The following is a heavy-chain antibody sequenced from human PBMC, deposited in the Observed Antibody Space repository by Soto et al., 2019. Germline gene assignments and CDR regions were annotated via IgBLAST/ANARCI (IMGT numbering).Heavy chain of an antibody. CDR1: GFHFRTHD. D-gene: IGHD2-2*01. J-gene: IGHJ6*02. CDR2: ISSGGQTI. CDR3: ARDPQRGYSGMDV. V-gene: IGHV3-48*02. Sequence: GGSLSLSCAAFGFHFRTHDMNWVRQAPGKGLEWVSYISSGGQTIKSTDSVKGRFTISRDNAKNSLYLQMSGLRDEDTGVYYCARDPQRGYSGMDVWGQGTTVTVSS.